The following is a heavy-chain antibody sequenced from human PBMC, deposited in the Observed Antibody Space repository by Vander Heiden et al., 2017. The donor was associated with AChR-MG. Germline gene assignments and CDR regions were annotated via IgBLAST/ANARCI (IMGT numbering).Heavy chain of an antibody. CDR2: IYHSGST. Sequence: QLQLQESGSGLVKPSQTLSLTCAVSGGSISSGGYSWSWIRQPPGKGLEWIGYIYHSGSTYYKKSLKRRVTISVDRSKNQFSRKLSSVTAAETAVYYCARGITFVGGSRRYNWFDPWGQGTLVTVSS. V-gene: IGHV4-30-2*01. J-gene: IGHJ5*02. CDR3: ARGITFVGGSRRYNWFDP. D-gene: IGHD3-16*01. CDR1: GGSISSGGYS.